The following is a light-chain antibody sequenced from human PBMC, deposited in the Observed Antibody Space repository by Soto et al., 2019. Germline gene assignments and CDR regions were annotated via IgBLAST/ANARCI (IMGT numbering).Light chain of an antibody. J-gene: IGKJ5*01. CDR1: QSVSSN. CDR3: QQYNNWPPAT. CDR2: GAP. Sequence: EIVMTQSPAPLSVSPGERATLSCRASQSVSSNLAWYQQKPGQAPRLLIYGAPTRATGIPARFSGSGSGTEFTLTISSLQSEDFAVYYCQQYNNWPPATFGQGTRLEIK. V-gene: IGKV3-15*01.